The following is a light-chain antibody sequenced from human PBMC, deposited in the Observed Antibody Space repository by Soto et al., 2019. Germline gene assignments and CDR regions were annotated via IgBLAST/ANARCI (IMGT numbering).Light chain of an antibody. J-gene: IGKJ4*01. V-gene: IGKV3-15*01. CDR3: QQYDNWPIT. CDR2: GAS. CDR1: QSVGSN. Sequence: EIVMTQSPASLSVSPGEGATLSCRSSQSVGSNLAWYQQKPGQAPRLLIYGASTRATGIPARVRGSGSGTDFTLTTSSLQSEDFAVNYCQQYDNWPITIGGGTKVEIK.